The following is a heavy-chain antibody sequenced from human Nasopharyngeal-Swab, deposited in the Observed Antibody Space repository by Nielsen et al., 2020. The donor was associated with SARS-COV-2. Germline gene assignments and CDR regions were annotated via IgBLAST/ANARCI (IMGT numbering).Heavy chain of an antibody. CDR2: INTNTGNP. Sequence: ASVKVSCKASGYTFTSYAMNWVRQAPGQGLERMGWINTNTGNPTYAQGFTGRFVFSLDTSVSTAYLQISSLKAEDTAVYYCARDLRSFDWTNYYYGMDVWGQGTTVTVSS. CDR1: GYTFTSYA. D-gene: IGHD3-9*01. CDR3: ARDLRSFDWTNYYYGMDV. J-gene: IGHJ6*02. V-gene: IGHV7-4-1*02.